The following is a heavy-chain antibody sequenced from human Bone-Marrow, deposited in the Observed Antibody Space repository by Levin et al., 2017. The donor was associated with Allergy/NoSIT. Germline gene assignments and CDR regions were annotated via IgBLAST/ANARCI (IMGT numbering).Heavy chain of an antibody. D-gene: IGHD1-26*01. CDR3: ASEGLCRYIGLLAPYYSYGLDV. Sequence: ASVKVSCKVSGYSLRELAMQWVRQAPGKGLEWMGGTDPEDGETIYAPSLQGRVTLTEDTSTHTAYMELSSLTSEDTDIYYCASEGLCRYIGLLAPYYSYGLDVWGQGTTVTGSS. V-gene: IGHV1-24*01. CDR1: GYSLRELA. CDR2: TDPEDGET. J-gene: IGHJ6*02.